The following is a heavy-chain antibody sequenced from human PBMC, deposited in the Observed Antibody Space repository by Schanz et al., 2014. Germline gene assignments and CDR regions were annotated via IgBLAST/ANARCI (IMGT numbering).Heavy chain of an antibody. Sequence: QVQLVESGGGVVQFGRSLRLSCVASGFTFSSYGMHWVRQAPGKGLEWVALISNDGSIKYYADSVKGRFTISRDNSKNTLYLQMNSLRAEDTAVYYCARDAADFYDILTEEDYWGQGTLVTVSS. V-gene: IGHV3-30*19. J-gene: IGHJ4*02. CDR3: ARDAADFYDILTEEDY. CDR1: GFTFSSYG. CDR2: ISNDGSIK. D-gene: IGHD3-9*01.